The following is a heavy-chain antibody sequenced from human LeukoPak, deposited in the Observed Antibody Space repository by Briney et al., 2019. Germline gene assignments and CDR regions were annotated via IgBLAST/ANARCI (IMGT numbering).Heavy chain of an antibody. D-gene: IGHD5-24*01. CDR2: ISPNGVIT. Sequence: GGSLRLSCAASGFTFSSYAMSWVRQAPGKGLEWVSGISPNGVITYYADSVKGRFTISRDNSKGTVYLQMNSLRPEDTAVYYCAKDDAWLQYGNWGRGTLVTVSS. V-gene: IGHV3-23*01. CDR3: AKDDAWLQYGN. J-gene: IGHJ4*02. CDR1: GFTFSSYA.